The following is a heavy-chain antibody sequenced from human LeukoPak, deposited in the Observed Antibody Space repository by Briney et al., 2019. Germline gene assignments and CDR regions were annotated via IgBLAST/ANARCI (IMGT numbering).Heavy chain of an antibody. CDR1: GFTFSSYE. V-gene: IGHV3-48*03. CDR2: ISSSGSTI. D-gene: IGHD2-15*01. CDR3: AREADCSGGGCYRGAFDI. J-gene: IGHJ3*02. Sequence: GGSLRLSCAASGFTFSSYEMNWVRQAPGKGLEWVSYISSSGSTIYYADSVKSRFTISRDYAKNSLYLQMNSLRAEDTAVYYCAREADCSGGGCYRGAFDIWGQGTMVAVSS.